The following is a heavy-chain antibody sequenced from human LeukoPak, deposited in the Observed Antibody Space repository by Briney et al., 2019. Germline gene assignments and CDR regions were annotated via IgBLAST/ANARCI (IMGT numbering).Heavy chain of an antibody. D-gene: IGHD6-19*01. J-gene: IGHJ3*02. Sequence: GASVKVSCKASGYTFTGYYMHWVRQAPGQGLEWMGWINPNSGGTNYAQKFQGRVTMTRDTSISTAYMELSRLRSDDTAVYYCARALMPVQWLTSTRAFDIWGQGTMVTVSS. CDR2: INPNSGGT. CDR3: ARALMPVQWLTSTRAFDI. V-gene: IGHV1-2*02. CDR1: GYTFTGYY.